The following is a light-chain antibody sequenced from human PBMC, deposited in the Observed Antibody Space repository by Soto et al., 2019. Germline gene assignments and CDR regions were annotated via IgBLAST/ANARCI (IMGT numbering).Light chain of an antibody. CDR3: YSYGGSYTWV. CDR1: SGDVGGYYY. V-gene: IGLV2-14*01. Sequence: QSALTQPASVSGSPGQSITISCTGTSGDVGGYYYVSWYQQLPGKAPKLMISEVSNRPSGVSNRFSGSKSGNTASLTISGLQAEDEADYYCYSYGGSYTWVFGGGTKLTVL. J-gene: IGLJ3*02. CDR2: EVS.